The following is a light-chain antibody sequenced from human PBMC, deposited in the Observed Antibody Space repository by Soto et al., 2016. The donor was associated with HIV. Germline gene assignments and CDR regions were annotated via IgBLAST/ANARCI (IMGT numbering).Light chain of an antibody. Sequence: DIQMTQSPSSLSASVGDRVTITCRASQDIGSWLAWYQQKPGKAPKSLIFAASTLQSWVPLRFSGSGSGTDFTLTITSLKPEDFGTYYCQQYQSFPLSFGGGPKVEIK. V-gene: IGKV1D-16*01. CDR1: QDIGSW. CDR2: AAS. CDR3: QQYQSFPLS. J-gene: IGKJ4*01.